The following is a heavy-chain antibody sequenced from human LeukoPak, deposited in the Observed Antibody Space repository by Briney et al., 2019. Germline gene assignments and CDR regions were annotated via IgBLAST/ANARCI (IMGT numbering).Heavy chain of an antibody. CDR2: MSYDGNNE. Sequence: PGRSLRLSCAASGFTFSSYAMHWVRQAPGKGLEWVAVMSYDGNNEYYADSVKGRFTISRDNTKSSLYLQMNSLRVEDMAVYYCARGYCGGDCYGDWGQGTLVTVSS. V-gene: IGHV3-30-3*01. J-gene: IGHJ1*01. D-gene: IGHD2-21*02. CDR3: ARGYCGGDCYGD. CDR1: GFTFSSYA.